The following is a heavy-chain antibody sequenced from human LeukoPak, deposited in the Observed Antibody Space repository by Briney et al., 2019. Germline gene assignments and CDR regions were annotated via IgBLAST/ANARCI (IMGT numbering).Heavy chain of an antibody. D-gene: IGHD3-10*01. V-gene: IGHV3-9*01. CDR1: GFTFDDYS. J-gene: IGHJ4*02. Sequence: GRSLRLSCAASGFTFDDYSMHWVRQAPGEGLEWVSGISGNRGSIGYADSVKGRFTISSDNAKNSLYLQMNRLRAEDTALYYCARARITPGVFDYWGQGTLVTASS. CDR2: ISGNRGSI. CDR3: ARARITPGVFDY.